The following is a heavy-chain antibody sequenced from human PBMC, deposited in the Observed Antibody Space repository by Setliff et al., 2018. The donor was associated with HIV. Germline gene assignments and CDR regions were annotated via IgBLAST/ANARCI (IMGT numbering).Heavy chain of an antibody. CDR2: IYYNTRT. CDR3: AGNQNWNGYAFPYIDV. D-gene: IGHD3-3*01. CDR1: GGSISSSSFY. V-gene: IGHV4-39*02. J-gene: IGHJ6*03. Sequence: PSETLSLTCNVSGGSISSSSFYWAWLRQPPGKEPEWIASIYYNTRTYYNLSLRSRVTISVDTSKNLFSLKTTSVTAADTAVYYCAGNQNWNGYAFPYIDVWGKGTTVTVSS.